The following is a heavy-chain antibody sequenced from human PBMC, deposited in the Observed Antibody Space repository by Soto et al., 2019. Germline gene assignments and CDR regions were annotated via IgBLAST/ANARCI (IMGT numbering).Heavy chain of an antibody. D-gene: IGHD3-9*01. CDR1: GGSISSYY. V-gene: IGHV4-59*01. J-gene: IGHJ4*02. CDR2: IYYSGST. CDR3: ARGEYFDWLGY. Sequence: QVQLQESGPGLVKPSETLSLTCTVSGGSISSYYWSWIRQPPGKGLERIGYIYYSGSTNYNPSLKSRVTISVDTSKNQFSLKLSSVTAADAAVYYCARGEYFDWLGYWGQGTLVTVSS.